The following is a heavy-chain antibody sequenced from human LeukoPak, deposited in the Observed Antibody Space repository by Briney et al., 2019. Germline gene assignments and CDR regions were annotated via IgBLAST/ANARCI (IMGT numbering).Heavy chain of an antibody. CDR1: GGTFSSYA. V-gene: IGHV1-69*05. CDR2: IIPIFGTA. D-gene: IGHD3-3*01. CDR3: ARHGGISIFGVAQPGGAFDI. J-gene: IGHJ3*02. Sequence: SVKVSCKASGGTFSSYAISWVRQAPGQGLEWMGEIIPIFGTANYAQKFQGRVTIATDESTSTAYMELSSLRSEDTAMYYCARHGGISIFGVAQPGGAFDIWGQGTMVTVSS.